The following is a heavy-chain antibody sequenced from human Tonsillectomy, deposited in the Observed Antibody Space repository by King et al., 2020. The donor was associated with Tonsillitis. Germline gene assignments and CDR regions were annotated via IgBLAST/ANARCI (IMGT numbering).Heavy chain of an antibody. CDR3: AKAQDPSSIFWLVYFDY. J-gene: IGHJ4*02. CDR1: GFTFSSYA. CDR2: ISGSGGST. D-gene: IGHD3-9*01. Sequence: VQLQESGGGLVQPGGSLRLSCAASGFTFSSYAMSWVRQAPGKGLEWVSAISGSGGSTYYADSVKGRFTISRDNSKNTLYLQMNSLRAEDTAVYYCAKAQDPSSIFWLVYFDYWGQGTLVTVSS. V-gene: IGHV3-23*01.